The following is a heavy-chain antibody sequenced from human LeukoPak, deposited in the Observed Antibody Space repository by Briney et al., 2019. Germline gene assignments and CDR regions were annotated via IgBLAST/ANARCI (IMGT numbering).Heavy chain of an antibody. CDR3: ARGGIVVVPAAMPGYYYYGMDV. D-gene: IGHD2-2*01. CDR1: GGSFSGYY. CDR2: INHSGST. V-gene: IGHV4-34*01. J-gene: IGHJ6*02. Sequence: PSETLSLTCAVYGGSFSGYYWSWLRQPPGKGLEWIGEINHSGSTNYNPSLKSRVTISVDTSKNQFSLKLSSVTAADTAVYYCARGGIVVVPAAMPGYYYYGMDVWGQGTTVTVSS.